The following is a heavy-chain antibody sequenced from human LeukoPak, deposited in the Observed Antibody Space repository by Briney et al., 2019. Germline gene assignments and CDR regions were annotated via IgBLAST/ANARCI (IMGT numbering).Heavy chain of an antibody. Sequence: PGGSLRLSCAASGFTYSTYAVSWVRQAPGKGLDWVSAISDTGSATYYADSVRGRFTISRDNSINTVYLQMNSLRAEDTAVYYCANLGKYCSGSSCYRWGRGTLVTVSS. V-gene: IGHV3-23*01. CDR2: ISDTGSAT. CDR1: GFTYSTYA. CDR3: ANLGKYCSGSSCYR. D-gene: IGHD2-2*02. J-gene: IGHJ4*02.